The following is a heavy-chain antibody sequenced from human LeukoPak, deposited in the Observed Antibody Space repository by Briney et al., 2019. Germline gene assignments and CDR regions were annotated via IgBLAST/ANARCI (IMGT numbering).Heavy chain of an antibody. Sequence: SETLSLTCAVYGGSFSGYYWSWIRQPPGKGLEWIGEINHSGSTNYNPSLKSRVIISVDTSKNQFSLKVNSVTAADTAVYFCAREATMVRGISWFDPWGQGTLVTVSS. CDR3: AREATMVRGISWFDP. D-gene: IGHD3-10*01. CDR2: INHSGST. V-gene: IGHV4-34*01. CDR1: GGSFSGYY. J-gene: IGHJ5*02.